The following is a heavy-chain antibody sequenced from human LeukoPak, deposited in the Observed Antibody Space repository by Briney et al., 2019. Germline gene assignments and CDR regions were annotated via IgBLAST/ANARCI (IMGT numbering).Heavy chain of an antibody. J-gene: IGHJ4*02. CDR1: GGSISSYY. Sequence: PSETLSLTCTVSGGSISSYYWSWIRQPPGKGLEWIGYIYYSGSTNYNPSLKSRVTISVDTSKNQFSLKLSSVTAADTAVYYCAREKARESGYSYGYAFDSWGQGTLVTVSS. CDR3: AREKARESGYSYGYAFDS. CDR2: IYYSGST. V-gene: IGHV4-59*01. D-gene: IGHD5-18*01.